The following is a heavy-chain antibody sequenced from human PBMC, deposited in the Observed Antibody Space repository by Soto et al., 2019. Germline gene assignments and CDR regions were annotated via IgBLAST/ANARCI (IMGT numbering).Heavy chain of an antibody. J-gene: IGHJ4*02. CDR3: ATVPTFSNRDIVLVPAAMGGYYFDY. CDR1: GSTLTELS. Sequence: QVQLVQSGAEVKKPGASVKVSCKVSGSTLTELSMHWVRQAPGKGLEWMGGFDPEDGETIYAQKFQGRVTMTEDTSTDTAYMELSSLRSEDTAVYYCATVPTFSNRDIVLVPAAMGGYYFDYWGQGTLVTVSS. V-gene: IGHV1-24*01. CDR2: FDPEDGET. D-gene: IGHD2-2*01.